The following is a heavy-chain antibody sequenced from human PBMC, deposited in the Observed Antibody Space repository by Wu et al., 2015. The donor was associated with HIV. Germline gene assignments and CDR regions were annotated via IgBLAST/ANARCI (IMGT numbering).Heavy chain of an antibody. CDR2: IIPLFGTA. V-gene: IGHV1-69*13. CDR3: AGGGGRTAMDPFDF. CDR1: GGTFSRYA. Sequence: QVQLVQSGAEVKKPGSSVKVSCKASGGTFSRYAINWVRQAPGQGLDWMGRIIPLFGTANYAQKFQGRVTLSADESTSTAYMVVNSLTSDDTAVYYCAGGGGRTAMDPFDFWGQGTLVTVSS. D-gene: IGHD5-18*01. J-gene: IGHJ4*02.